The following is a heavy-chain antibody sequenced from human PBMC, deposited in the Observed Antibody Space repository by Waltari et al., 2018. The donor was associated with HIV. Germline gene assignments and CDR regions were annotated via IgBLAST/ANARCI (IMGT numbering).Heavy chain of an antibody. CDR3: VRDGPFVDVEY. D-gene: IGHD5-12*01. V-gene: IGHV3-7*01. J-gene: IGHJ4*02. CDR1: GFPFGGYW. Sequence: EVQLVESGGGLVQPGGSLRLSCAASGFPFGGYWMSWVRQAPGKGLEWVANIKEDGGLEYYVDSVKGRFTISRDNPKNLLFLQMNSLRVEDTAVYYCVRDGPFVDVEYWGQGTLVTVSS. CDR2: IKEDGGLE.